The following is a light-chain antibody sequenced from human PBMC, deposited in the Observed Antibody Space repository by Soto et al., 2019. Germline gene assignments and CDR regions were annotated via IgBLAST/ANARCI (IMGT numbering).Light chain of an antibody. J-gene: IGLJ2*01. CDR3: SSYTSSSTL. CDR1: SSDVGNYNR. CDR2: EVS. Sequence: QSALTQPPSVSGSPGQSVTISCTGTSSDVGNYNRVSWYQQPPGTAPKLMIYEVSNRPSGVPDRFSGSKSGNTASLTISGLQAEDEADYYCSSYTSSSTLFGGGTKLIVL. V-gene: IGLV2-18*02.